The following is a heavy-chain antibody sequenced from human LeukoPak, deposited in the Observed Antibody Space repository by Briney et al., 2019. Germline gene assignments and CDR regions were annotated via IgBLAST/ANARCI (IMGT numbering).Heavy chain of an antibody. J-gene: IGHJ6*03. CDR2: VDNSGST. V-gene: IGHV4-59*01. CDR3: ASAYGYYYYYMDV. D-gene: IGHD3-16*01. Sequence: SETLSLTCTVSGGSISGSYWTWLRQSPGKALEGIGYVDNSGSTNYNPSLKSRLTISVDTSNKQFSLRLSSVTAADTAVYYCASAYGYYYYYMDVWGKGTTVTVPS. CDR1: GGSISGSY.